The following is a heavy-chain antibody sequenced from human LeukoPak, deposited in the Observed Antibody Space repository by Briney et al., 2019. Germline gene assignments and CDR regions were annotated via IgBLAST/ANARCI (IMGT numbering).Heavy chain of an antibody. CDR2: ISWSSGSI. J-gene: IGHJ4*02. D-gene: IGHD6-13*01. CDR1: GFTFDDYA. Sequence: GRSLRLSCAASGFTFDDYAMHWVRQAPGKGLEWVSGISWSSGSIGYADSVKGRFTISRDNAKNSLYRQMNSLRAEDTALYYCAKDIGGSSWYGNHFDYWGQGTLVTVSS. V-gene: IGHV3-9*01. CDR3: AKDIGGSSWYGNHFDY.